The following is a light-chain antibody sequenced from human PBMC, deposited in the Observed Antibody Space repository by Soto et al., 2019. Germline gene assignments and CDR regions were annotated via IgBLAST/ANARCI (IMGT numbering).Light chain of an antibody. CDR3: SSYTSSSTLGV. J-gene: IGLJ2*01. Sequence: QSALTQPASVSGSPGQSITISCTGTSSDVGDYNYVSWYQQHPGKAPKVVIYDVSDRPSGVSNRFSGSKSGNTASLTISGLQPEDEADYYCSSYTSSSTLGVFGGGTKLTVL. V-gene: IGLV2-14*01. CDR1: SSDVGDYNY. CDR2: DVS.